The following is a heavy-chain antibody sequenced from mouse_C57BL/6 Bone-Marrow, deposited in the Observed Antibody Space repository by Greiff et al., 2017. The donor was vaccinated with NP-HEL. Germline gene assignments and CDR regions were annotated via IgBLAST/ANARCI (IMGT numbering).Heavy chain of an antibody. Sequence: LQESGAELVRPGASVKLSCKASGYTFTDYYINWVKQRPGQGLEWIARIYPGSGNTYYNEKFKGKATLTAEKSSSTAYMQLSSLTSEDSAVYFCATFITTVVADYWGQGTTLTVSS. CDR3: ATFITTVVADY. CDR1: GYTFTDYY. V-gene: IGHV1-76*01. CDR2: IYPGSGNT. D-gene: IGHD1-1*01. J-gene: IGHJ2*01.